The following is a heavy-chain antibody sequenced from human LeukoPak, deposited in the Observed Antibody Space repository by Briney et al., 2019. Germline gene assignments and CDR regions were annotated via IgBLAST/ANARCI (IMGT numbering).Heavy chain of an antibody. D-gene: IGHD3-22*01. CDR3: ARTYYDSSGYSPSDAFDI. CDR1: GYSFTSYW. J-gene: IGHJ3*02. Sequence: GGSLKISCKGSGYSFTSYWIGWVRQMPGKGLEWMGIIYPGDSDTRYSPSFQGQVTISADKSISTAYLQWSSLKASDTAMYYCARTYYDSSGYSPSDAFDIWGQGTMVTVSS. CDR2: IYPGDSDT. V-gene: IGHV5-51*01.